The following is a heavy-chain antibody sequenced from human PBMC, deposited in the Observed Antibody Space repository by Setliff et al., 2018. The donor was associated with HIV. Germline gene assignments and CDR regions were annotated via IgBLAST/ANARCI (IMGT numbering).Heavy chain of an antibody. J-gene: IGHJ1*01. CDR3: ARDPYCSGDGCFRYYQH. V-gene: IGHV4-31*03. D-gene: IGHD2-15*01. CDR1: GGSISGGGYY. Sequence: TSETLSLTCTVSGGSISGGGYYWSWIRQHPGKGLDWIGNIYYIGNTDYNPSLKSRVTISIDTSKNQFSLKLSSVTAADTAVYFCARDPYCSGDGCFRYYQHWGRGTLVTVSS. CDR2: IYYIGNT.